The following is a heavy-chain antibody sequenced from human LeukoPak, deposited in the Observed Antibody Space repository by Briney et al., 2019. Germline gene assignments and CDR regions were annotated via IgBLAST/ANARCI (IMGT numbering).Heavy chain of an antibody. D-gene: IGHD6-13*01. CDR3: ARGAIAAAHGY. Sequence: ASVKVSCKASGYTFTSYYMHWVRQAPGQGLEWMGIINPGGGSTAYAQKFQGRVTMTRDTSTSTVYMELSSLRSEDTAVYYCARGAIAAAHGYWGQGTLVTVSS. J-gene: IGHJ4*02. CDR2: INPGGGST. V-gene: IGHV1-46*01. CDR1: GYTFTSYY.